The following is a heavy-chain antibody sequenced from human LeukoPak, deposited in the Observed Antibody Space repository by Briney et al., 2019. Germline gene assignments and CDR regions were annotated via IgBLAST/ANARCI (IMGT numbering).Heavy chain of an antibody. D-gene: IGHD4-17*01. V-gene: IGHV3-53*01. CDR2: IYSDNT. Sequence: PGGSLRLSCTVSGFTVSSNSMSWVRQAPGKGLEWVSFIYSDNTHYSDSVEGRFTISRDNSKNTLYLQMNSLRAEDTAVYYCAKGPDYGDYVGYYYYYCMDVWGKGTTVTISS. CDR1: GFTVSSNS. J-gene: IGHJ6*03. CDR3: AKGPDYGDYVGYYYYYCMDV.